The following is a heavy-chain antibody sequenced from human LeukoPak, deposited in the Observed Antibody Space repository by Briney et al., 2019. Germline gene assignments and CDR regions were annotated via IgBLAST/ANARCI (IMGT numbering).Heavy chain of an antibody. V-gene: IGHV3-74*01. CDR3: ARDPYYYDSSGYYPY. Sequence: GGSLRLSCAAYGFTFSSYWMHWVRQAPGKGLVWVSRINSDGSSTSYADSVKGRFTISRDNAKNTLYLQMNSLRAEDTAVYYCARDPYYYDSSGYYPYWGQGTLVTVSS. CDR2: INSDGSST. J-gene: IGHJ4*02. CDR1: GFTFSSYW. D-gene: IGHD3-22*01.